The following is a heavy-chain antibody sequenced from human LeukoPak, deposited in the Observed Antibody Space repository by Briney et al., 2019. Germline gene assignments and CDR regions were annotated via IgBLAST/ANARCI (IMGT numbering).Heavy chain of an antibody. CDR3: ARSRIHYDFWSGYYCYFDY. Sequence: GASVKVSCKASGGTFSSYAISWVRQAPGQGLEWMGGIIPIFGTANYAQKFQGRVTITADESTSTAYMELSSLRSEDTAVYYCARSRIHYDFWSGYYCYFDYWGQGTLDTVSS. D-gene: IGHD3-3*01. V-gene: IGHV1-69*13. CDR1: GGTFSSYA. CDR2: IIPIFGTA. J-gene: IGHJ4*02.